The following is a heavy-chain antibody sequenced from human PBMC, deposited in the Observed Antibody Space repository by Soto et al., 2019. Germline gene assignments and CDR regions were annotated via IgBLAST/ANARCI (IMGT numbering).Heavy chain of an antibody. Sequence: GGSLRLSCAASGFTFTSYAMIWVRQAPAEGLEWVSSISGSGGSTYYADSVKGRFTISRGNSKNTLYLQMDNLRVDDTALYYCARIARGSSWNRIDSWGQGTRVTVSS. CDR2: ISGSGGST. V-gene: IGHV3-23*01. J-gene: IGHJ4*02. CDR3: ARIARGSSWNRIDS. D-gene: IGHD6-13*01. CDR1: GFTFTSYA.